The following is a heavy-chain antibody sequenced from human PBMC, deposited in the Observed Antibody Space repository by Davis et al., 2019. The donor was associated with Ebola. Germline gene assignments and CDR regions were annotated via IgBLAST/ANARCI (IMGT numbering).Heavy chain of an antibody. CDR2: INPHSGDT. V-gene: IGHV1-2*06. J-gene: IGHJ5*02. CDR3: ARGRTSNSNNWFDP. Sequence: ASVKVSCKASGYTFSDYYMHWVRQAPGQGLEWMGRINPHSGDTDYAQNFQGRATMTRDTSISTAYMELRRLTSDDTAIYYCARGRTSNSNNWFDPWGQGTLVTVSS. D-gene: IGHD4-11*01. CDR1: GYTFSDYY.